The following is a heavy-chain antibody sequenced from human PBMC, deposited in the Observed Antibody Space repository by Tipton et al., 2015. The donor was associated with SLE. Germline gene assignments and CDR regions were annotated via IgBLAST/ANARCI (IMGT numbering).Heavy chain of an antibody. J-gene: IGHJ5*02. CDR2: ISGSGGST. V-gene: IGHV3-23*01. CDR3: AKEAAYGSGSCYGS. D-gene: IGHD3-10*01. CDR1: GFTFSNYD. Sequence: SLRLSCTGSGFTFSNYDMSWVPQAPGKGLEWVSAISGSGGSTYYADPVKGRFAISRDNSKNTLFLQMDSLRAEDTAVYYCAKEAAYGSGSCYGSWGQGTLVTVSS.